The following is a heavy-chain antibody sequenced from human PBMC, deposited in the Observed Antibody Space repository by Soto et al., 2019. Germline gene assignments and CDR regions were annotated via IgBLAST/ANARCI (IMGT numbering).Heavy chain of an antibody. CDR1: GYIFTTYG. V-gene: IGHV1-18*01. CDR2: ISADSGYT. J-gene: IGHJ6*02. Sequence: QIQLVQFGGEVARPGASVTVSCEACGYIFTTYGLSWVRQTPAHGLEWMGWISADSGYTQYAQFFQGRVTMTRDRSRNTGYMTLRDLTSDDSGIYYCARDRPPGSLYGMDAWGQGTAVTVSS. CDR3: ARDRPPGSLYGMDA.